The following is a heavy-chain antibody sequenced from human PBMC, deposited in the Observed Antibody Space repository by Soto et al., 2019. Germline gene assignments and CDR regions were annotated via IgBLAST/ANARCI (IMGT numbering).Heavy chain of an antibody. D-gene: IGHD3-22*01. Sequence: ASVKVSCKASGGTFSSYAISWVRQAPGQGLEWMGGIIPIFGTANYAQKFQGRVTITADESTSTAYMELSSLRSEDTAVYYCARVGTDYYDSNGYDFWGKGTVVT. V-gene: IGHV1-69*13. J-gene: IGHJ4*02. CDR2: IIPIFGTA. CDR1: GGTFSSYA. CDR3: ARVGTDYYDSNGYDF.